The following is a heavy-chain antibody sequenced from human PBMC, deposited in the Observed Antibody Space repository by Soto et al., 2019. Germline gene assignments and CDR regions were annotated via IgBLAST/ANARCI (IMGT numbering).Heavy chain of an antibody. V-gene: IGHV3-30*18. CDR2: ISYDGSNK. Sequence: PGGSLRLSCAASGFTFSNYGMHWVRQAPGKGLEWVAVISYDGSNKYYADSVKGRFTISRDNSKNTLYQQMNSLRAEATAVAYCAQDGILVSSGHYYYLDYWGRGTLVTVSS. CDR3: AQDGILVSSGHYYYLDY. J-gene: IGHJ4*02. CDR1: GFTFSNYG. D-gene: IGHD3-22*01.